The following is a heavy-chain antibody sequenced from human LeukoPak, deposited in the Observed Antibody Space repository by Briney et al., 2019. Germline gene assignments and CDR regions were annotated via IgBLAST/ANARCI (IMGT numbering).Heavy chain of an antibody. CDR1: GGSFSGYY. D-gene: IGHD1-1*01. Sequence: PSETLSLTCAVYGGSFSGYYWSWIRQPPGKGLEWIGEINHSGSTNYNPSLKSRVTISVDTSKNQFSLKLSSVTAADTAVYYCAKAGTTGIHHWFDPWGQGNLVTVSS. J-gene: IGHJ5*02. CDR3: AKAGTTGIHHWFDP. CDR2: INHSGST. V-gene: IGHV4-34*01.